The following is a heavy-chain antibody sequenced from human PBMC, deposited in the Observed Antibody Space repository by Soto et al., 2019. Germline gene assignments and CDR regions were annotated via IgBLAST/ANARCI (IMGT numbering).Heavy chain of an antibody. CDR1: GGSISSYY. J-gene: IGHJ4*02. V-gene: IGHV4-59*01. CDR3: ARGGSSYHY. D-gene: IGHD6-13*01. CDR2: IYYSGST. Sequence: SETLSLTCTVSGGSISSYYWSWIRQPPGKGLEWIGYIYYSGSTNYNPSLKSRVTISVDTSKNQFSLKLRSVTAADTAVYYCARGGSSYHYWGQGTLVTVSS.